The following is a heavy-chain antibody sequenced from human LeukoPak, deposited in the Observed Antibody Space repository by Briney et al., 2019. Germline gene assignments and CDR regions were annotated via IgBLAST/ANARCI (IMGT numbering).Heavy chain of an antibody. Sequence: PGGSLRLSCAASGFTFSSYGMRWVRQAPGKGLEWVAFIRYDGSNKYYADSVKGRFTISRDNSKKTLYLQINNLRAEDTAVYYCANGFGLNYYCYYMDVWDKGTTVTVSS. CDR2: IRYDGSNK. CDR1: GFTFSSYG. J-gene: IGHJ6*03. CDR3: ANGFGLNYYCYYMDV. D-gene: IGHD2-2*03. V-gene: IGHV3-30*02.